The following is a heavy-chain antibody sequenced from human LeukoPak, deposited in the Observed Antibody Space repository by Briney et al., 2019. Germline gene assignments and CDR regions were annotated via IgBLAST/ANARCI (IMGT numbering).Heavy chain of an antibody. D-gene: IGHD1-26*01. CDR3: ARQWELLNAFDI. V-gene: IGHV4-39*01. Sequence: PSETLSLTRTVSGGSISSSSYYCGWIRQPPGKGLEWIGSIYYSGSTYYNPSLKSRVNISVDTSKNQFSLKLSSVTAADTAVYYCARQWELLNAFDIWGQGTMVTVSS. CDR2: IYYSGST. CDR1: GGSISSSSYY. J-gene: IGHJ3*02.